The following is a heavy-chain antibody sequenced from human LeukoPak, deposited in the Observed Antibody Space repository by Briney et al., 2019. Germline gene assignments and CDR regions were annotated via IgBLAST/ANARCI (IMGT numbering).Heavy chain of an antibody. CDR3: ARRNYYYDSSGYPSYGMDV. J-gene: IGHJ6*02. CDR2: INPSGGST. V-gene: IGHV1-46*01. CDR1: GYTFTSYY. D-gene: IGHD3-22*01. Sequence: ASVKVSCKASGYTFTSYYMHWVRQAPGQGLEWMGIINPSGGSTSYAQKFQGRVTMTRDTSTSTVYMELSSLRSEDTAVYYCARRNYYYDSSGYPSYGMDVWGQGTTVTVSS.